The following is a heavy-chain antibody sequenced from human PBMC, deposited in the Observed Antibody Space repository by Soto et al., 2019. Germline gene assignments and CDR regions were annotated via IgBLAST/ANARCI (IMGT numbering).Heavy chain of an antibody. CDR3: AKDRHSSGWYARRVPYWFDP. D-gene: IGHD6-19*01. J-gene: IGHJ5*02. Sequence: GGSTRLSCAASVFPFSSYAMSWVRQAPGKGLEWVSAISGSGGSTYYADSVKGRFTISRDNSKNTLYLQMNSLRAEDTAVYYCAKDRHSSGWYARRVPYWFDPWGQGTLVTVSS. V-gene: IGHV3-23*01. CDR1: VFPFSSYA. CDR2: ISGSGGST.